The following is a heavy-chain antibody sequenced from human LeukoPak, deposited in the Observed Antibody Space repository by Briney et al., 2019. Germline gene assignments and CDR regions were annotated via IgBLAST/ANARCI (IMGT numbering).Heavy chain of an antibody. Sequence: GGSLRLSCAASGFTFSSYWMSWVRQAPGKGLEWVANIKQDGSEKYYVDSVKGRFTISRDNAKNSLYLQMNSLRAEDTAVYYCAREYSSGWDDNYFGYWGQGTLVTVSS. J-gene: IGHJ4*02. V-gene: IGHV3-7*03. CDR1: GFTFSSYW. CDR2: IKQDGSEK. CDR3: AREYSSGWDDNYFGY. D-gene: IGHD6-19*01.